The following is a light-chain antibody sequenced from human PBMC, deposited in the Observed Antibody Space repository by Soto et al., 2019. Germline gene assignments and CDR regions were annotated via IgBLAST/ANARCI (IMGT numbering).Light chain of an antibody. V-gene: IGLV4-60*02. Sequence: QLVLTQSSSASASLGSSVKLTWTLSSGHSSYIIAWHQQKPGKAPRYLMKLEGSGSYNKGSGVPDRFSGSSSGADRYLTISNLQFEDEADYYCETWDSNTHAVFGGGTKLTVL. CDR3: ETWDSNTHAV. CDR2: LEGSGSY. J-gene: IGLJ3*02. CDR1: SGHSSYI.